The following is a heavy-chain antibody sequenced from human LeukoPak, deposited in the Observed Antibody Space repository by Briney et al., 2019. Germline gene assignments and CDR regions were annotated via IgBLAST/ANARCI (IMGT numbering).Heavy chain of an antibody. Sequence: PGGSLRLSCAASGFPFRDYAMSWVRQAPGKGLEWVSGISGSGGSTYYADSVKGRFTISRDNSKNTLYVQMNSLRAEDTAVYYCAKDTYSSGLNAFDYWGQGTLVTVSS. D-gene: IGHD6-19*01. V-gene: IGHV3-23*01. CDR3: AKDTYSSGLNAFDY. CDR1: GFPFRDYA. J-gene: IGHJ4*02. CDR2: ISGSGGST.